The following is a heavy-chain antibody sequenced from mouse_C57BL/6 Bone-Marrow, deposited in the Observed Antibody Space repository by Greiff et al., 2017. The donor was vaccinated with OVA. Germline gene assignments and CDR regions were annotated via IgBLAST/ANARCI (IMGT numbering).Heavy chain of an antibody. CDR2: IDPNRGGT. CDR1: GYTFTSYW. Sequence: QVQLQQPGAELVKPGASVKLSCKASGYTFTSYWMHWVKQRPGRGLEWIGRIDPNRGGTKYNEKFKSKATLTVDKPSSTAYMQLSSLTSEDSAVYYCARGAVVATKDAMDYWGQGTSVTVSS. V-gene: IGHV1-72*01. J-gene: IGHJ4*01. D-gene: IGHD1-1*01. CDR3: ARGAVVATKDAMDY.